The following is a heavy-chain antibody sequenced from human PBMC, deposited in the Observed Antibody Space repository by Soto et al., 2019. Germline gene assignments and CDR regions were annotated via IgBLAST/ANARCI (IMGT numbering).Heavy chain of an antibody. Sequence: QVQLVQSGAEVKKPGSSVKVSCKASGGTFSSYTISWVRQAPGQGLEWMGRIIPILGIANYAQKFQGRVTITADKSTSTAYMELSSMRSADTAVYYCARDVDPLDYWGQGTLVTVSS. V-gene: IGHV1-69*08. CDR1: GGTFSSYT. D-gene: IGHD5-12*01. CDR2: IIPILGIA. J-gene: IGHJ4*02. CDR3: ARDVDPLDY.